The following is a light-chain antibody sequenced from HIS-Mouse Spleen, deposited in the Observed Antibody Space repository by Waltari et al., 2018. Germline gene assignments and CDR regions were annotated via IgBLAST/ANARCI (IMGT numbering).Light chain of an antibody. CDR3: SLYTSSSTLV. J-gene: IGLJ2*01. Sequence: QSALTQPPSVSGSPGQSVTISCTGTSSDVGSYNRVSWYQQPPGTAPHLMIYEVSTRPSGVPDRFSGSKSGNTASLTISGLQAEDEAEYFCSLYTSSSTLVFGGGTKLTVL. CDR2: EVS. CDR1: SSDVGSYNR. V-gene: IGLV2-18*01.